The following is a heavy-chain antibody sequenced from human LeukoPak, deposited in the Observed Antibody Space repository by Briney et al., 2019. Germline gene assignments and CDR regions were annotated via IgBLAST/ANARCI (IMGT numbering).Heavy chain of an antibody. D-gene: IGHD6-19*01. Sequence: PSETPSLTCSVSGYSMRNVFFWGWIRQPPGKGLEWLGSIDDKGLTHYNPSLQSRVSISVDTSNNQFSLRVRSVTAADTAVYYCGTGGNIAVAGVPHWGQGALVTVYS. CDR3: GTGGNIAVAGVPH. J-gene: IGHJ4*02. CDR2: IDDKGLT. CDR1: GYSMRNVFF. V-gene: IGHV4-38-2*02.